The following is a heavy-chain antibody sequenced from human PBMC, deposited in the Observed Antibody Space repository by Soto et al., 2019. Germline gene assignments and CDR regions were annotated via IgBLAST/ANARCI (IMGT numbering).Heavy chain of an antibody. D-gene: IGHD1-26*01. CDR2: IYYSGGT. V-gene: IGHV4-61*01. CDR1: GSSVSSGSYY. CDR3: ARYPAVGALPFDY. J-gene: IGHJ4*02. Sequence: PAETLSLTCIVSGSSVSSGSYYCSWIRQPPGKGLEWIGYIYYSGGTNYNPSLKSRVTISVDTSKNQFSLMLSSVTAADTAVYYCARYPAVGALPFDYWGQGTLVTVS.